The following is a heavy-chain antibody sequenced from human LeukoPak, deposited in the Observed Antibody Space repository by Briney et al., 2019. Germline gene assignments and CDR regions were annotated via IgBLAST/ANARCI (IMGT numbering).Heavy chain of an antibody. CDR1: GFTVRSNY. V-gene: IGHV3-53*01. CDR3: AVYYYGSGSQKRYYYYMDV. J-gene: IGHJ6*03. D-gene: IGHD3-10*01. Sequence: PGGSLRLSCAASGFTVRSNYMSWVRQAPGKGLECVSVIYSDGTTYYADSVKGRFTISRDKSKNTLYLQMNILRAEDTAVYYCAVYYYGSGSQKRYYYYMDVWGKGTTVTVSS. CDR2: IYSDGTT.